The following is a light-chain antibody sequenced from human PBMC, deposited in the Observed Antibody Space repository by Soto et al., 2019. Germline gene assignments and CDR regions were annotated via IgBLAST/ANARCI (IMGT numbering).Light chain of an antibody. CDR3: SSYTNINARACV. J-gene: IGLJ1*01. CDR2: AVT. V-gene: IGLV2-14*01. Sequence: QSALTQPASVSGSPGQSSTISCTGTSGDIGSYNRVSWYQQHPGKAPKRIISAVTDRPSGVSNRFSGSKSGNTASLTISGLQTEYEAEYYSSSYTNINARACVFGTGTKLTGL. CDR1: SGDIGSYNR.